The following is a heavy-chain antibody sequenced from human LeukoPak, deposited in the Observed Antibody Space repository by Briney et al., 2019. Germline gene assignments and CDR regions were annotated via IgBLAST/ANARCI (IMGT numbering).Heavy chain of an antibody. CDR1: GGTFSSYA. V-gene: IGHV1-69*04. CDR3: ARDRDYDSSSTSYYFDY. CDR2: IIPILGIA. J-gene: IGHJ4*02. Sequence: ASVKVSCKASGGTFSSYAISWVRQAPGQGLEWMGRIIPILGIANYAQKFQGGVTITADKSTSTAYMELSSLRSEDTAVYYCARDRDYDSSSTSYYFDYWGQGTLVTVSS. D-gene: IGHD3-22*01.